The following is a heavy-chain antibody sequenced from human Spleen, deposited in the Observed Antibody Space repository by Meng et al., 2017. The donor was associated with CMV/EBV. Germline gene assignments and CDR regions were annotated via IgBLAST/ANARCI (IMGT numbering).Heavy chain of an antibody. CDR3: ARSSSEMATIGDYYYYGMDV. D-gene: IGHD5-24*01. V-gene: IGHV3-53*01. CDR1: GFTFDDSA. CDR2: IYSGGST. Sequence: GESLKISCAASGFTFDDSAMHWVRLAPGKGLEWVSVIYSGGSTYYADSVKGRFTISRDNSKNTLYLQMNSLRAEDTAVYYCARSSSEMATIGDYYYYGMDVWGQGTTVTVSS. J-gene: IGHJ6*02.